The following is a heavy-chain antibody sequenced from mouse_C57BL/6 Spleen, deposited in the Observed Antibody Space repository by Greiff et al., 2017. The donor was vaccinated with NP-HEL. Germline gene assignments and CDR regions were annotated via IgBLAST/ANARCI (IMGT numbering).Heavy chain of an antibody. CDR1: GYTFTDYY. CDR3: ARSSYYYGPNWYFDV. D-gene: IGHD1-1*01. CDR2: INPYNGGT. J-gene: IGHJ1*03. Sequence: VQLQQSGPVLVKPGASVKMSCKASGYTFTDYYMNWVKQSHGKSLEWIGVINPYNGGTSYNQKFKGKATLTVDKSSSTAYMELNSLTSEDSAVYYCARSSYYYGPNWYFDVWGTGTTVTVSS. V-gene: IGHV1-19*01.